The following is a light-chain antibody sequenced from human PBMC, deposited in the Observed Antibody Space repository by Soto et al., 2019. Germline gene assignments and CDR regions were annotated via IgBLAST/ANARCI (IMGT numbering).Light chain of an antibody. J-gene: IGKJ2*01. V-gene: IGKV3-20*01. CDR2: GAS. CDR3: QQYGSSPYT. CDR1: QSVSSSY. Sequence: EIVLTQSPGTLSLSPGERATLSCRASQSVSSSYLAWYQQKPGQAPRLLIYGASSRATGIPDRFSGSGSGIDFTLTISRLEPEDFAVYYCQQYGSSPYTFGRGTKLEI.